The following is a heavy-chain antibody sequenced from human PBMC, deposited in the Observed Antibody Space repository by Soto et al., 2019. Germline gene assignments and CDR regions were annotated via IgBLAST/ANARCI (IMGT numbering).Heavy chain of an antibody. V-gene: IGHV4-61*08. CDR3: ARSPNYYYYGFDV. Sequence: SETLSLTCTVSGGSVSSGDYFWSWLRQSPGKRLEWIAYIYYSGSTNYNPSLKSRATISVDTSRSQVALTLTSMTAADAARYSCARSPNYYYYGFDVWGQGTAVTVSS. CDR1: GGSVSSGDYF. J-gene: IGHJ6*02. CDR2: IYYSGST. D-gene: IGHD3-10*01.